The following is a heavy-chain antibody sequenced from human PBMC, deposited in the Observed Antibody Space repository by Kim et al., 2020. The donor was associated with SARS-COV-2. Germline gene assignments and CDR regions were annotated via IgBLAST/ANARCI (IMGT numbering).Heavy chain of an antibody. CDR3: AGGFDY. J-gene: IGHJ4*02. CDR2: YSWSN. V-gene: IGHV4-59*09. Sequence: YSWSNHYNPSLKRRVTISVDTSKNQFSLQLSSLTAANTAVYYCAGGFDYWGQGTLVTVSS.